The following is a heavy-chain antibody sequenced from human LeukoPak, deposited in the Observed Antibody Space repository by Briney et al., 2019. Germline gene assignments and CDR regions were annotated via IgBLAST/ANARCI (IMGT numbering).Heavy chain of an antibody. D-gene: IGHD3-22*01. Sequence: GESLKIPCKGSGYSFTSYWIGWVRQMPVKGLEWMGIIYPGDSDTRYSPSFQGQVTISADKSISTAYLHWSSLKASDTAMYYCARGGYYYDTSGPWTSWGQGTLVTVSS. CDR1: GYSFTSYW. J-gene: IGHJ5*02. CDR2: IYPGDSDT. V-gene: IGHV5-51*01. CDR3: ARGGYYYDTSGPWTS.